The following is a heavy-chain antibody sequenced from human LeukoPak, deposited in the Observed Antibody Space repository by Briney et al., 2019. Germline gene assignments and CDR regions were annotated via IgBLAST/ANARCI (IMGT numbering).Heavy chain of an antibody. V-gene: IGHV3-11*01. J-gene: IGHJ4*02. CDR3: AKVSYDRSGCNDY. D-gene: IGHD3-22*01. CDR2: ISSIIGTI. Sequence: VGCLRLSCAASGFTFSDYYISGIRQAPRQGLGWISSISSIIGTIYYAHSVKGRFTISRDNAKTSLYLKMNSLRAEDTAVYYCAKVSYDRSGCNDYWGQGTLVTVSS. CDR1: GFTFSDYY.